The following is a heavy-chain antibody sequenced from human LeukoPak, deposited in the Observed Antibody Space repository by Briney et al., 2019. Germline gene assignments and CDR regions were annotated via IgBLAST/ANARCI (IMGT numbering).Heavy chain of an antibody. CDR2: ISSSGSTI. Sequence: GGSLRLSCAASGFTFSDYYMSWIRQAPGKGLEWVSYISSSGSTIYYADSVKGRFTISRDNAKNSLYLQMNSLRAEDTAVYYCASAGFRFGVVTDYYYYMDVWGKGTTVTVSS. CDR1: GFTFSDYY. CDR3: ASAGFRFGVVTDYYYYMDV. V-gene: IGHV3-11*04. D-gene: IGHD3-3*01. J-gene: IGHJ6*03.